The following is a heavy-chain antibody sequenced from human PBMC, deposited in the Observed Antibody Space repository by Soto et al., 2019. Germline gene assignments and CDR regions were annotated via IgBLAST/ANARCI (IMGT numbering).Heavy chain of an antibody. J-gene: IGHJ5*02. CDR2: IIPIFGTA. CDR3: ARSISCVPYALYCGGDCAVNWFDP. V-gene: IGHV1-69*13. CDR1: GDTFSSYA. D-gene: IGHD2-21*02. Sequence: FSVKLSCKASGDTFSSYAISWVRQAPGQGLEWMGGIIPIFGTANYAQKFQGRVTITADESTSTAYMELSSLRSEDTAVYYCARSISCVPYALYCGGDCAVNWFDPWGQGTLVTVSS.